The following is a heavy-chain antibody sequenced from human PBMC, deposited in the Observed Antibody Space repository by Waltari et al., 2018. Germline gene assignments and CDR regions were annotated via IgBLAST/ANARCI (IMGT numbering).Heavy chain of an antibody. CDR2: ITWNSERI. CDR3: AKVSEAYCGGDCYFDF. Sequence: EVQLVESGGDLVQPGRSLRLSCAASGFTFDNYAMHWVRQAPGKGLEWVSGITWNSERITYADSVKGRFTISRDNAKRSLYLQMNSLRAEDRALYYCAKVSEAYCGGDCYFDFWGRGTLVTVSS. CDR1: GFTFDNYA. V-gene: IGHV3-9*01. D-gene: IGHD2-21*01. J-gene: IGHJ4*02.